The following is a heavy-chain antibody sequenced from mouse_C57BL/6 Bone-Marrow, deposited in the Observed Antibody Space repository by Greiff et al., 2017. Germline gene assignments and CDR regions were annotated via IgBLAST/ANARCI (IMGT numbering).Heavy chain of an antibody. J-gene: IGHJ3*01. CDR3: ARVPTTVVAH. Sequence: EVKLVESGGGLVKPGGSLKLSCAASGFTFSSYAMSWVRQTPEKRLEWVATISDGGSYTYYPDNVKGRFTISRDNAKNNLYLQMSHLKSEDTAMYYCARVPTTVVAHWGQGTLVTVSA. V-gene: IGHV5-4*03. CDR2: ISDGGSYT. D-gene: IGHD1-1*01. CDR1: GFTFSSYA.